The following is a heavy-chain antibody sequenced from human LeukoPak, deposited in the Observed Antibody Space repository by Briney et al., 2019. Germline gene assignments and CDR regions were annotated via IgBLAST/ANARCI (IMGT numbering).Heavy chain of an antibody. Sequence: GGSLRLSCSASGFTFSNYAMHWVRQAPGKGLEFVSGISSTGGSTNYPDSVKDRFSISRDNSKNTLYLQMNSLRAEDTAVYYCARYWVGYGMDVWGQGTTVTVSS. J-gene: IGHJ6*02. D-gene: IGHD2-8*02. CDR2: ISSTGGST. V-gene: IGHV3-64*04. CDR3: ARYWVGYGMDV. CDR1: GFTFSNYA.